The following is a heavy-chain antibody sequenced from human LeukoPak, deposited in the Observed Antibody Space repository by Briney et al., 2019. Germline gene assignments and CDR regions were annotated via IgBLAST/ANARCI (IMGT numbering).Heavy chain of an antibody. Sequence: SETLSLTCTVSGASITSYYWSWIRQSPGEGLEWIGYIYYTGTTNYNPSLKSRVTMSVDTSKNQFSLKLSSVTAADTAIYYCAREGAYGSGSYFVYWGQGTLVTVSS. J-gene: IGHJ4*02. CDR3: AREGAYGSGSYFVY. D-gene: IGHD3-10*01. CDR2: IYYTGTT. CDR1: GASITSYY. V-gene: IGHV4-59*01.